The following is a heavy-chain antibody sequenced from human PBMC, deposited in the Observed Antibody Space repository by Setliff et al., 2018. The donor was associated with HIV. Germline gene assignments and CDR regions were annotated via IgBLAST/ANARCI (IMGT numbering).Heavy chain of an antibody. CDR2: IKTKTDVGTT. CDR1: GFTFTFSNAW. J-gene: IGHJ4*02. D-gene: IGHD1-1*01. CDR3: TTEDGTYMYYFDY. Sequence: PGGSLRLSCTVSGFTFTFSNAWMNWVRQAPGKGLEWVGRIKTKTDVGTTDYDAPVNGRFTLSRDDSRNTLFLQMNSLQTEDTAVYYCTTEDGTYMYYFDYWGLGTLVTVSS. V-gene: IGHV3-15*01.